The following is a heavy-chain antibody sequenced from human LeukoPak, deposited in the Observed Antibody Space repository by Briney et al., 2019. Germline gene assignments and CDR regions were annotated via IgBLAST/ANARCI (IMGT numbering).Heavy chain of an antibody. J-gene: IGHJ6*03. CDR1: GGTFSSYA. CDR3: ARAIRGSKIASRYYFYYMDI. CDR2: IIPIFDTT. Sequence: SVKVSCKASGGTFSSYAINWVRQAPGQGLEWMGGIIPIFDTTNYTQNFQGRVTITADKSTNTAYMELSSLRSEDTAVYYCARAIRGSKIASRYYFYYMDIWGKGTTVTVSS. D-gene: IGHD3-10*01. V-gene: IGHV1-69*06.